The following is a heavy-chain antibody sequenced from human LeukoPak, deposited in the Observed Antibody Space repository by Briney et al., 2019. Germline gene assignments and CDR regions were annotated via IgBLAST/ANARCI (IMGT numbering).Heavy chain of an antibody. D-gene: IGHD6-25*01. CDR3: ARDRGIGWGGMIEDYYYGMHV. V-gene: IGHV1-2*02. J-gene: IGHJ6*02. CDR2: INPNSGGT. CDR1: GYTFTGYY. Sequence: ASVKVSCKASGYTFTGYYVHWVRQAPGQGLEWMGWINPNSGGTNYAQKFQGRVTMTRDTSISTAYMELSRLRSDDTAVYYCARDRGIGWGGMIEDYYYGMHVWGQGTTVTVSS.